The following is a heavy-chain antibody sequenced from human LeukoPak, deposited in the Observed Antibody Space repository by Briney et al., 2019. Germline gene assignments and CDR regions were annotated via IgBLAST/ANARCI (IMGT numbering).Heavy chain of an antibody. V-gene: IGHV1-69*01. J-gene: IGHJ4*02. Sequence: ASVKVSCKASGGAFSSYAISWVRQAPGQGLEWMGGIIPIFGTANYAQKFQGRVTITADESTSTAYMELSSLRSEDTAVYYCARAHYDYVWEVIGYWGQGTLVTVSS. CDR1: GGAFSSYA. CDR3: ARAHYDYVWEVIGY. CDR2: IIPIFGTA. D-gene: IGHD3-16*01.